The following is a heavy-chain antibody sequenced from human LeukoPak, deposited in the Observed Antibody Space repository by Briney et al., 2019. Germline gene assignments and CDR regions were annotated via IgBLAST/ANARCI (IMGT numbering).Heavy chain of an antibody. V-gene: IGHV3-23*01. J-gene: IGHJ4*02. CDR2: IRGSGGST. CDR3: AKDLSTHSSSWDY. Sequence: PGGSLRLSCAASGFTFSSYAMSWVRQAPGKGLEWVSAIRGSGGSTYYADSVEGRFTISRDNSKNTLYLQMNSLRAEDTAVYYCAKDLSTHSSSWDYWGQGTLVTVSS. CDR1: GFTFSSYA. D-gene: IGHD6-13*01.